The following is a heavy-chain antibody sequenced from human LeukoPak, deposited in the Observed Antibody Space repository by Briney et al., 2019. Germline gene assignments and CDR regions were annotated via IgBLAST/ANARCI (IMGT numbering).Heavy chain of an antibody. D-gene: IGHD1-26*01. CDR3: ARAPYSGSYFDY. Sequence: SETLSLTCTVSGGSISSYYWSWIRQPPGKGLEWIGYIYYSGSTNYNPSLKSRVTISVDTSKNQFSLKLSSVTAADTAVYYCARAPYSGSYFDYWGQGTLVTVSS. V-gene: IGHV4-59*01. J-gene: IGHJ4*02. CDR1: GGSISSYY. CDR2: IYYSGST.